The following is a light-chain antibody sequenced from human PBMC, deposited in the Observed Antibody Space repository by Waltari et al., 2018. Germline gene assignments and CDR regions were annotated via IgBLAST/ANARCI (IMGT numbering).Light chain of an antibody. CDR3: QQSYSTPPLT. V-gene: IGKV1-39*01. Sequence: DIQMTQSLSSLSASLGDRVTITCRASQSISSYLNWYQQKPGKAPKLLIYAASSLQSGVPSRFSGSGSGTDFTLTISSLQPEDFATYYCQQSYSTPPLTFGGGTKVEIK. CDR2: AAS. J-gene: IGKJ4*01. CDR1: QSISSY.